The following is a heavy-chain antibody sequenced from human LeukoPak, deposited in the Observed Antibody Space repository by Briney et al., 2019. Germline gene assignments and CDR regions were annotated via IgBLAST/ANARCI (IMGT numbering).Heavy chain of an antibody. Sequence: ASLKVSCMASGGTFSSHAISWVRPAPGQGLEWMGRIIPIFGKANNAEKFQGRVTITADKSTSDAYMELSSLRSEDTAVYYCARDEDPHYYDSSGHYYGYWGQGTLVTVSS. D-gene: IGHD3-22*01. V-gene: IGHV1-69*04. CDR3: ARDEDPHYYDSSGHYYGY. CDR1: GGTFSSHA. J-gene: IGHJ4*02. CDR2: IIPIFGKA.